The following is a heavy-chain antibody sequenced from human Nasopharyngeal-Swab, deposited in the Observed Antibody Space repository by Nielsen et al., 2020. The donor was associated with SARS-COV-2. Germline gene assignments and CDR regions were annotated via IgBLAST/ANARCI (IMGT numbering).Heavy chain of an antibody. Sequence: GGSLRLSCAASGFTFSSYGMNWVRQAPGKGLEWVSYISSSSSTIYYADSVRGRFTISRDNAKNSLYLQMNSLRAEDTAVYYCAREGYGDYAYYFDYWGQGTLVTVSS. CDR1: GFTFSSYG. CDR2: ISSSSSTI. V-gene: IGHV3-48*01. J-gene: IGHJ4*02. CDR3: AREGYGDYAYYFDY. D-gene: IGHD4-17*01.